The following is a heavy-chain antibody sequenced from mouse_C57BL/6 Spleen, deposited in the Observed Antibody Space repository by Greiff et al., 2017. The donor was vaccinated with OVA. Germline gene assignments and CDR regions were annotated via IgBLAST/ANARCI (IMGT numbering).Heavy chain of an antibody. CDR3: ARSRDYVYAMDY. CDR2: INPNNGGT. J-gene: IGHJ4*01. Sequence: VQLQQSGPELVKPGASVKIPCKASRYTFTDYNMDWVKQSHGKSLEWIGDINPNNGGTIYNQKFKGKATLTVDKSSSTAYMELRSLTSEDTAVYYCARSRDYVYAMDYWGQGTSVTVSS. CDR1: RYTFTDYN. D-gene: IGHD2-4*01. V-gene: IGHV1-18*01.